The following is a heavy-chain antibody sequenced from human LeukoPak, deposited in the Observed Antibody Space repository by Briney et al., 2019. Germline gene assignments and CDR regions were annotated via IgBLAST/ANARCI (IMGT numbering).Heavy chain of an antibody. Sequence: GGSLRLSCTASGFTFGDYAMSWVRQPPGKGLEWVGFIRSKAYGGTTEYAASVKGRFTISRDNTKSIAYLQMNSLKTEDTAVYYCTRVDVYVWGSWPSDYWGQGTLVTVSS. D-gene: IGHD3-16*01. CDR3: TRVDVYVWGSWPSDY. CDR2: IRSKAYGGTT. J-gene: IGHJ4*02. CDR1: GFTFGDYA. V-gene: IGHV3-49*04.